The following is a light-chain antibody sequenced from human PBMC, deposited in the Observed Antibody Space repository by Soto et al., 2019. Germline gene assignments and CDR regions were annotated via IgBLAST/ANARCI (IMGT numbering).Light chain of an antibody. V-gene: IGKV3-11*01. CDR2: DAT. CDR3: QQRSKWPVT. J-gene: IGKJ4*01. Sequence: EIVLTQSPVTLSLSPGERATLSCRASQSVNSYLAWYQQKPGQAPRLLIYDATSRATGIPARFSGSGSGTDFPLTISSLEPKDFAVYYCQQRSKWPVTFGGGTKVEIK. CDR1: QSVNSY.